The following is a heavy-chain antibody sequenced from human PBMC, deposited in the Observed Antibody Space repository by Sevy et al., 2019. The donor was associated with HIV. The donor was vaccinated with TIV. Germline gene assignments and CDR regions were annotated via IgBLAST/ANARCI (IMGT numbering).Heavy chain of an antibody. CDR1: GFTFSKYS. CDR2: LSFGCGEI. CDR3: AREGCTKPHDY. Sequence: GGSLRLSCAASGFTFSKYSMSWVRQPPGKGLEWVSTLSFGCGEINYADSVKGRFTISRDNSKSWVFLQMKNLRPEDTAVYYCAREGCTKPHDYWGQGTLVTVSS. D-gene: IGHD2-8*01. V-gene: IGHV3-23*01. J-gene: IGHJ4*02.